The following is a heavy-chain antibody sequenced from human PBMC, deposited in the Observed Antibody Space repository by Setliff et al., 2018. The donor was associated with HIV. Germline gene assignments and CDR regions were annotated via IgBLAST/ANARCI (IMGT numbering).Heavy chain of an antibody. V-gene: IGHV3-21*01. CDR1: GFTFSSYT. CDR2: ISSSTSYI. D-gene: IGHD6-25*01. CDR3: ARVVGKAAAGEVFDY. Sequence: GGSLRLSCAASGFTFSSYTMNWVRQAPGKGLEWVSSISSSTSYIYYADSVKGRFTISRDNAKNSLYLQMNSLRAEDTAVYYCARVVGKAAAGEVFDYWGQGTLVTVSS. J-gene: IGHJ4*02.